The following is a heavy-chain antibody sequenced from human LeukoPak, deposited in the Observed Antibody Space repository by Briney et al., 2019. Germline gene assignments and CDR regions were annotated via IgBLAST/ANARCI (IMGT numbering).Heavy chain of an antibody. CDR3: ARGGYYYDSSGYYPPGAFDI. J-gene: IGHJ3*02. V-gene: IGHV1-46*01. CDR1: GYTFTSYY. Sequence: ASVKVSCKASGYTFTSYYMHWVRQAPGQGLEWMGIISPSGGSTSYAQKFQGRVTMTRDTSTSTVYMELSSLRSEDTAVYYCARGGYYYDSSGYYPPGAFDIWGQGTMVTVSS. D-gene: IGHD3-22*01. CDR2: ISPSGGST.